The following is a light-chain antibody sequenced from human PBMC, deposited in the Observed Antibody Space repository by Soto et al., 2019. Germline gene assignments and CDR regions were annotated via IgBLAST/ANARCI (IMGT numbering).Light chain of an antibody. CDR1: QSISGW. V-gene: IGKV1-5*03. CDR2: KAS. Sequence: DIQMTQSPSTLSASVGDRVTITCRASQSISGWLAWYQQKPGKAPNLLIYKASTLESGVPSRFSGSGSGTEFTLTISSLQPDDFATYYCQQYNSYWTFGQGTKVDIK. J-gene: IGKJ1*01. CDR3: QQYNSYWT.